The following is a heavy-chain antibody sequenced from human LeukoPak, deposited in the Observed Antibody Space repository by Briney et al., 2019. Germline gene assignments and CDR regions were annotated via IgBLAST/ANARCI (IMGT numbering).Heavy chain of an antibody. V-gene: IGHV3-21*01. CDR2: ISSSSSYI. CDR3: ARGLILGRLGYCSSTSCYSFDY. CDR1: GCTFSSYS. J-gene: IGHJ4*02. D-gene: IGHD2-2*01. Sequence: GRSLRLSCAASGCTFSSYSMNWVRQAPGKGLEWVSSISSSSSYIYYADSVKGRFTISRDNAKNSLYLQMNSLRAEDTAVYYCARGLILGRLGYCSSTSCYSFDYWGQGTLVTVSS.